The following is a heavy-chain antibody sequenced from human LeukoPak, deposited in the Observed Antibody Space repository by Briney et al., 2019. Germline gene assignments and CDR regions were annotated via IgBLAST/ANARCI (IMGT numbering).Heavy chain of an antibody. V-gene: IGHV4-39*01. CDR2: IYYSGST. CDR3: ARVYSSRWHYFDY. CDR1: TGSVSSGTYY. J-gene: IGHJ4*02. D-gene: IGHD6-13*01. Sequence: KSSETLSLTCTVSTGSVSSGTYYWSWIRQPPGKGLEWIGSIYYSGSTHYNPSLKSRVTISVDTSKNQFSLKLSSVTAADTAVYYCARVYSSRWHYFDYWGQGTLVTVSS.